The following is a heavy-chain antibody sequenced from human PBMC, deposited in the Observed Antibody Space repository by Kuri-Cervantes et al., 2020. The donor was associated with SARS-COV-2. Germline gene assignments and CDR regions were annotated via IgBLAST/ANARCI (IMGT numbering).Heavy chain of an antibody. D-gene: IGHD6-6*01. Sequence: GSLRLSCAVSGYSISSSYYWGWIRQPPGKGLEWIGIIYHRGSSYYNPSLRSRVTVSVDTSKNQFSLKLSSVTAADTAVYYCARRGAGSSSAAFDIWGQGTMVTVSS. CDR3: ARRGAGSSSAAFDI. CDR1: GYSISSSYY. J-gene: IGHJ3*02. V-gene: IGHV4-38-2*01. CDR2: IYHRGSS.